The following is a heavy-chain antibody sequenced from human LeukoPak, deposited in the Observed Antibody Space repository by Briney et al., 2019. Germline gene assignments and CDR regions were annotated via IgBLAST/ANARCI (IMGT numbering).Heavy chain of an antibody. CDR1: GGSISSYY. V-gene: IGHV4-4*07. CDR3: ARGARAKTTVYYYYYMDV. CDR2: IYTSGST. J-gene: IGHJ6*03. D-gene: IGHD4-17*01. Sequence: PSETLSLTCTVSGGSISSYYWSWIRQPAGKGLEWIGRIYTSGSTNYNPSLKSRVTMSVDTSKNQFSLKLSSVTAADTAVYYCARGARAKTTVYYYYYMDVWGKGTTVTVSS.